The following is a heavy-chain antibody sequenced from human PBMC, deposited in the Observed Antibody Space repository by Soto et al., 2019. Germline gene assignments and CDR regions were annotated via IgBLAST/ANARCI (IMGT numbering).Heavy chain of an antibody. J-gene: IGHJ4*02. CDR2: ISAYNGNT. CDR3: AREGLPYSSGWYGRNFDY. Sequence: ASVKVSCKASGGTFSSYGISWVRQAPGQGLEWMGWISAYNGNTNYAQKLQGRVTMTTDTSTSTAYMELRSLRSDDTAVYYCAREGLPYSSGWYGRNFDYWGQGTLVTVSS. V-gene: IGHV1-18*01. D-gene: IGHD6-19*01. CDR1: GGTFSSYG.